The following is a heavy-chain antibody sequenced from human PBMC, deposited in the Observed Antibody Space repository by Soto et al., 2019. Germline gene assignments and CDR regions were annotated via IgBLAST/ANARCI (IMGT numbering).Heavy chain of an antibody. Sequence: ASVKVSCKGSGHTFTSYYVHWVRQAPGQGLEWMGIINPSGGSTTYAQKFQGRVTMTRDTSTSTVYMELSSLRSEDTAVYYCARDAYGVTNLFDSWGQGTLVTVSS. CDR3: ARDAYGVTNLFDS. V-gene: IGHV1-46*03. CDR2: INPSGGST. CDR1: GHTFTSYY. J-gene: IGHJ4*02. D-gene: IGHD4-17*01.